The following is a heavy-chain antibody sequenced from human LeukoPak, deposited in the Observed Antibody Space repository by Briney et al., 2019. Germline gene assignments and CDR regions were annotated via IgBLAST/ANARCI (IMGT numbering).Heavy chain of an antibody. CDR2: IYYSGST. J-gene: IGHJ4*02. CDR1: GGSISSSSYY. Sequence: SETLSLTCTVSGGSISSSSYYWGWIRQPPGKGLEWIGSIYYSGSTYYNPSLKSRVTISVDTSKNQFSLKLSSVTAADTAVYYCARAGGKGALPFDYWGQGTLVTVSS. V-gene: IGHV4-39*07. D-gene: IGHD4-23*01. CDR3: ARAGGKGALPFDY.